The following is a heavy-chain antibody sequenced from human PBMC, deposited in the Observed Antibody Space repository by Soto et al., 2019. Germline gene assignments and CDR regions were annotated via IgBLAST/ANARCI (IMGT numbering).Heavy chain of an antibody. CDR3: ARGPTGWFGYDY. CDR2: INSGASTT. J-gene: IGHJ4*02. D-gene: IGHD3-10*01. CDR1: GFTFSSSW. Sequence: DVQLVKSGGGLVQPGGSLRLSCAASGFTFSSSWMHWVRQAPGKGLVWVSRINSGASTTNYADSVKGRFTISRDNAKNTLYLHMDSLTADDTAVYYCARGPTGWFGYDYWGQGTLVTVSS. V-gene: IGHV3-74*01.